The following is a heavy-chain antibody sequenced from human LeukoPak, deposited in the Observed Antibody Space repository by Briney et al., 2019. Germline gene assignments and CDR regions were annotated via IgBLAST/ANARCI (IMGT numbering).Heavy chain of an antibody. Sequence: GGSLRLSCAASGFTFDDYAMHWVRHAPGKGLEWVSRISWNSGSIGYADSVKGRFTISRDNAKYSLYLQMNSLRAEDTSLYYCAKSDLWFGELLGYWGEGTLVTVSS. J-gene: IGHJ4*02. CDR2: ISWNSGSI. D-gene: IGHD3-10*01. V-gene: IGHV3-9*01. CDR1: GFTFDDYA. CDR3: AKSDLWFGELLGY.